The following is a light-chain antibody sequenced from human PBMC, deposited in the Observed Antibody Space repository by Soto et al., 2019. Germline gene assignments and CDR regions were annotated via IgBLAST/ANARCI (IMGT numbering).Light chain of an antibody. J-gene: IGKJ1*01. CDR2: AAA. V-gene: IGKV1-39*01. CDR3: QQSYSTPKT. Sequence: DIQMTQSASSLSASVGDRVTITCRASQSISSYLNWYQQKPGKAPKLLIYAAASLQSGVPSRFSGSGSGTDFTLTISSLQPEDFATYYCQQSYSTPKTFGQGTKV. CDR1: QSISSY.